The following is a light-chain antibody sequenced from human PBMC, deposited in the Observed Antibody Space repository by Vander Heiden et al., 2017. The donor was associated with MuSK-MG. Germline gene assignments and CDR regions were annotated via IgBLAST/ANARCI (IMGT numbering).Light chain of an antibody. CDR3: QQSYRTPYT. CDR2: AAS. J-gene: IGKJ2*01. Sequence: DSQMTHSPSSLSAAVGDRVTITCRSSQTMSNYLHWYQQHPGQAPKFLIYAASSLQGGVPSRFSGSGSGTEFALTISSLQPEDFATYYCQQSYRTPYTFGQGTKLEIK. V-gene: IGKV1-39*01. CDR1: QTMSNY.